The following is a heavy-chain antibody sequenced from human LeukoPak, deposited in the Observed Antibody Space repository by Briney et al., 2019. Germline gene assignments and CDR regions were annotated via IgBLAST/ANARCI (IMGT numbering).Heavy chain of an antibody. CDR1: GFTFSNAW. J-gene: IGHJ2*01. CDR2: IKSKTDGGTT. D-gene: IGHD4-17*01. CDR3: TTGAYGDYSYWYFDL. Sequence: GGSLRLSCAASGFTFSNAWMSWVRQAPGKGLEWVGRIKSKTDGGTTDYAAPVKGRFTISRDDSKNTLYLQMNSLKTEDTAVYYCTTGAYGDYSYWYFDLWGRGTLVTVS. V-gene: IGHV3-15*01.